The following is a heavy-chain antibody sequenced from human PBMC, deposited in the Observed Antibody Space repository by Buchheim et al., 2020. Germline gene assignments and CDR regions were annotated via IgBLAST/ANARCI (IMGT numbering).Heavy chain of an antibody. CDR1: GFTFNTSW. CDR3: TRRVVTGWLRWFDP. Sequence: EVRLVESGGGLVQPGGSLRLSCAASGFTFNTSWMHWVRQAPGKGLVWVSRINSDGSSTTYADSVKGRFNISRDNAKNTLYLQMNSLRPDDTAVYYCTRRVVTGWLRWFDPWGQGTL. D-gene: IGHD2-21*02. J-gene: IGHJ5*02. V-gene: IGHV3-74*01. CDR2: INSDGSST.